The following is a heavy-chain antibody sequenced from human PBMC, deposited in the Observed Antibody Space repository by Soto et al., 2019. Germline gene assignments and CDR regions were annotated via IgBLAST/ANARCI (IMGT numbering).Heavy chain of an antibody. D-gene: IGHD2-15*01. CDR1: GGTFSSST. Sequence: QVQLVQSGAAVKKPGSSVKVSCKASGGTFSSSTISWVRQAPGQGLEWMGRIIPILGIANYAQKFQGRVTITADKSTSTAYMELSSLRSEDTAIYYCASGAVGYCSGGSGYVYWGQGTLVTVSS. J-gene: IGHJ4*02. V-gene: IGHV1-69*02. CDR2: IIPILGIA. CDR3: ASGAVGYCSGGSGYVY.